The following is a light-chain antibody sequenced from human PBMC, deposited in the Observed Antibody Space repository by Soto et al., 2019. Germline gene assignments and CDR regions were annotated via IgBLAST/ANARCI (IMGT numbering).Light chain of an antibody. J-gene: IGKJ1*01. CDR1: QSVSGW. CDR3: QHHNGYYRT. V-gene: IGKV1-5*03. Sequence: DIQMTQSPSTLSASVGDRVTITCRASQSVSGWLAWYQQKPGKAPKLLIYKASSLESGVPSRFSGSGSGTEFTLTITSLQPDDFANYYCQHHNGYYRTFGQGTKVEIK. CDR2: KAS.